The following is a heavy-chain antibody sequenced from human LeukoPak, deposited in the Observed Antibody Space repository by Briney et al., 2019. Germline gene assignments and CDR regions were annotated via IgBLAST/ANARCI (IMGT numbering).Heavy chain of an antibody. V-gene: IGHV4-4*02. D-gene: IGHD4-17*01. CDR2: IYHSGST. Sequence: SETLSLTCAVSGGSIGGSNWWTWVRQPPGKGLEWIGEIYHSGSTNYNPSLKSRVTISVDKSKNQFSLKLTSETAADTAVYYCARNYGDNNFDYWGQGTLVTVSS. J-gene: IGHJ4*02. CDR3: ARNYGDNNFDY. CDR1: GGSIGGSNW.